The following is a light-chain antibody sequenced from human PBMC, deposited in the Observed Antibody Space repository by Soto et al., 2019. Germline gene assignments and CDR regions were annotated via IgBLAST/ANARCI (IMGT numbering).Light chain of an antibody. CDR2: GAS. J-gene: IGKJ1*01. CDR1: QSVSSTY. CDR3: RHFVNSLPWT. Sequence: EIVLTQSPGTLSLSPGERATLSCRASQSVSSTYLIWYQQEPRQAPRRLLYGASSRATAVPDRFSGGDSGTDFTPTISRLEAEDFSVYYCRHFVNSLPWTFGQGTKVDIK. V-gene: IGKV3-20*01.